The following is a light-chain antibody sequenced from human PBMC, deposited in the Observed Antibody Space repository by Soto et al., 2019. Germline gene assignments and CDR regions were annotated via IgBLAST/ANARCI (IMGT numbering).Light chain of an antibody. J-gene: IGKJ4*01. V-gene: IGKV1-39*01. CDR3: QQSYKMVRT. CDR1: ESFRTD. Sequence: DIQMTQSPSSLSASVGDRVTITCRASESFRTDLNWYQQKPGKAPKFLIHAASTLQSGVPPRFSGSGSGTNFTLTISSLQPEDFATYYCQQSYKMVRTFGGGTKVEIK. CDR2: AAS.